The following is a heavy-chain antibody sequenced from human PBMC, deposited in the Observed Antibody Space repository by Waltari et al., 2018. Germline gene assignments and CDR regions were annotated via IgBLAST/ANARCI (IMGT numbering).Heavy chain of an antibody. Sequence: ESGGDVVQPGRSLRLSCAASGFTFSSYSIHWVRQAPGKGLEWVAVISYDGSNKYYVDSVKGRFTISRDNSKNTLYLQMNSLRLEDTAVYYCAREGYDYVGVDAFDIWGQGTMVTVSS. CDR3: AREGYDYVGVDAFDI. J-gene: IGHJ3*02. CDR1: GFTFSSYS. V-gene: IGHV3-30*04. CDR2: ISYDGSNK. D-gene: IGHD3-16*01.